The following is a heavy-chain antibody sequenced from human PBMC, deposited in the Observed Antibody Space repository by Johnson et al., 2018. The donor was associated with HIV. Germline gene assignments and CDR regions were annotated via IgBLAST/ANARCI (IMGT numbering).Heavy chain of an antibody. V-gene: IGHV3-13*01. D-gene: IGHD3/OR15-3a*01. Sequence: VQLVESGGGVVQPGRSLRLSCAASGFTVSSNYMNWVRQAPGKGLEWVSAIGTAGDTYYAGSVKGRFTIPRENAKNSLYLQMNNLRVEDTAVYYCASNPRWTYDGFDIWGQGTMGTVSS. CDR2: IGTAGDT. CDR1: GFTVSSNY. CDR3: ASNPRWTYDGFDI. J-gene: IGHJ3*02.